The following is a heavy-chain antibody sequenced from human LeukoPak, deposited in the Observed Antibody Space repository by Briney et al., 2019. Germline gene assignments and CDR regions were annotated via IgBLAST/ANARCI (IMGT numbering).Heavy chain of an antibody. CDR3: ARLKQQLVLSYYYGMDG. CDR2: ISSSSSYI. V-gene: IGHV3-21*01. D-gene: IGHD6-13*01. CDR1: GFTFSSYS. Sequence: GGSLRLSCAASGFTFSSYSMNWVRQAPGKGLEWVSSISSSSSYIYYADSVKGRFTISRDNAKNSLYLQMNSLRAEDTAVYYCARLKQQLVLSYYYGMDGWGQVTTVTVSS. J-gene: IGHJ6*02.